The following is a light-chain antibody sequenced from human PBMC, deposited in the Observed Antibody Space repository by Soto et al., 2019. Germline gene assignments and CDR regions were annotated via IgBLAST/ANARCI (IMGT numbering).Light chain of an antibody. CDR1: NIGSKN. CDR3: QVWDSSTWV. J-gene: IGLJ3*02. Sequence: SYELTQPLSVSVALGQTARITCGGNNIGSKNVHWYQQKPGQAPVLVIYRDSNRPSGIPERFSGSNSGNTATLTISRAQAGDAADYYCQVWDSSTWVFGGGTKLTVL. V-gene: IGLV3-9*01. CDR2: RDS.